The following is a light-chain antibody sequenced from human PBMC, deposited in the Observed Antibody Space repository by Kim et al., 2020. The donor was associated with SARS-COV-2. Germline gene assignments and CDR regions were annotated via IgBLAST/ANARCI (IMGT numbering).Light chain of an antibody. V-gene: IGLV3-21*04. Sequence: GKTARIACGGNDIGSKSVHWYQQQPGQAPVLVIFYDSERPSGIPERFSGSNSGNTASLTISWVEAGDEADYYCQVWDSSSDHPGVVFGGGTQLTVL. CDR3: QVWDSSSDHPGVV. J-gene: IGLJ2*01. CDR2: YDS. CDR1: DIGSKS.